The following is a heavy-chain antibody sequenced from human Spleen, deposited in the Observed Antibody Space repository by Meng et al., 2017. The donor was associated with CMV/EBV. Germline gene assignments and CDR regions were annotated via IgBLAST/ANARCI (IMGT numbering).Heavy chain of an antibody. Sequence: QVQLQESGPGLVKPSQTLSPTCPVPGGSISSGSYYWSWIRQPAGKGLEWIGRIYTSGSTNYNPSLKSRVTISVDTSKNQFSLKLSSVTAADTAVYYCARGYNWNYVEWFDPWGQGTLVTVSS. D-gene: IGHD1-7*01. CDR2: IYTSGST. CDR3: ARGYNWNYVEWFDP. V-gene: IGHV4-61*02. J-gene: IGHJ5*02. CDR1: GGSISSGSYY.